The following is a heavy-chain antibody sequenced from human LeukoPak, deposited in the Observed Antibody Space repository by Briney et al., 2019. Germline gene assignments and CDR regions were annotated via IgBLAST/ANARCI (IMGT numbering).Heavy chain of an antibody. D-gene: IGHD1-26*01. Sequence: GASLKISCKGSGYSFTTYWIAWVRQMPGKGLDWMGIIYPGDSDTRYSPSFQGQVIISADKSISTAYLQWSSLKASDTAMYYCARARAYSTASYYFDYWGQGTLVTVSS. J-gene: IGHJ4*02. CDR1: GYSFTTYW. V-gene: IGHV5-51*01. CDR2: IYPGDSDT. CDR3: ARARAYSTASYYFDY.